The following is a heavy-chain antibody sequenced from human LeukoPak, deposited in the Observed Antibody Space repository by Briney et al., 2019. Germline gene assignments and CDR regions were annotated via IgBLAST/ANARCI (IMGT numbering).Heavy chain of an antibody. D-gene: IGHD3-3*01. CDR1: GYTFTSYY. CDR2: INPSCGST. Sequence: ASVNVSLKVSGYTFTSYYMHWVRQAPAQGLELMGIINPSCGSTSYSQKFQGRVNMTRDTSTSTVYMELSSLRSEDTAVYYCARGTTIFGVVIGNLWGRGTLVTVSS. V-gene: IGHV1-46*01. CDR3: ARGTTIFGVVIGNL. J-gene: IGHJ5*02.